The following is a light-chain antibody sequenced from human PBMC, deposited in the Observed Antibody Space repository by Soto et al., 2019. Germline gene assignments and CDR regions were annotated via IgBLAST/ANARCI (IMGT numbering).Light chain of an antibody. CDR1: QSVRSS. CDR3: QQYNNWPPWT. Sequence: IVLTQSPVNLSLSPGERATLSCRASQSVRSSYVALYQQKPGQAPRLLIYGASTRATGIPARFSGSGSGTEFTLTISSLQSEDFAVYCCQQYNNWPPWTFGQGTKVDIK. J-gene: IGKJ1*01. V-gene: IGKV3-15*01. CDR2: GAS.